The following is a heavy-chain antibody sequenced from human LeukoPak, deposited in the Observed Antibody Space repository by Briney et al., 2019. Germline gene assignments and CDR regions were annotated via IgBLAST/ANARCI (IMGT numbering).Heavy chain of an antibody. J-gene: IGHJ3*02. CDR2: IYPGDSDT. CDR3: ARSDTWYYDSKDAFDI. Sequence: GESLKISCKGYGYSFTNYWIGWVRQMPGKGLEWMGIIYPGDSDTRYSPSFQGQVTISADKSISTAYLQWSSLKASDTAMYYCARSDTWYYDSKDAFDIWGQGTMVTVSS. D-gene: IGHD3-22*01. CDR1: GYSFTNYW. V-gene: IGHV5-51*01.